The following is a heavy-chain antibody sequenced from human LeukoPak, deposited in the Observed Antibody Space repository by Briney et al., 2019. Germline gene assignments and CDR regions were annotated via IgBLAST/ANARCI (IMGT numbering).Heavy chain of an antibody. J-gene: IGHJ6*02. D-gene: IGHD4-17*01. CDR2: IKQDGSEK. CDR1: GFPFSSYS. CDR3: ARSYGDYHTEHYYGMDV. V-gene: IGHV3-7*03. Sequence: GGSLRLSCAASGFPFSSYSMTWVRQAPGKGLEWAANIKQDGSEKYYVDSVKGRFTISRDNAKNSLYLQMNSLRAEDTAVYYCARSYGDYHTEHYYGMDVWGQGTTVTVSS.